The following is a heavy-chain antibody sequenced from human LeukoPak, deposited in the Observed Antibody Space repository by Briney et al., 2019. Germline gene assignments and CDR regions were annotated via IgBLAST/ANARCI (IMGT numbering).Heavy chain of an antibody. CDR3: ASPLGYCSSTNCYGDY. Sequence: SETLSFTCTVSGGSISSSSYYWGWLRQPPGKGLEWIGSIYYSGSTYYNPSLKSRVTILVDTSKNQFSLKLSSVTAADTAVYYCASPLGYCSSTNCYGDYWGQGTLVTVSS. CDR1: GGSISSSSYY. CDR2: IYYSGST. V-gene: IGHV4-39*01. D-gene: IGHD2-2*01. J-gene: IGHJ4*02.